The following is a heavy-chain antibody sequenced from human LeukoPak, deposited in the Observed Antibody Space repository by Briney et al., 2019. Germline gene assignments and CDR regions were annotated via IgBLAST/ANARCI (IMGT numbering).Heavy chain of an antibody. CDR3: ARGPDSGFTFDP. V-gene: IGHV3-21*01. CDR2: ISSSSSYI. Sequence: GGSLRLSCAASGFTFSSYSMNWVRQAPGKGLEWVSSISSSSSYIYYADSVKGRFTISRDNAKSSLYLQMNSLRAEDTAVYYCARGPDSGFTFDPWGQGTLVTVSS. CDR1: GFTFSSYS. J-gene: IGHJ5*02. D-gene: IGHD3-22*01.